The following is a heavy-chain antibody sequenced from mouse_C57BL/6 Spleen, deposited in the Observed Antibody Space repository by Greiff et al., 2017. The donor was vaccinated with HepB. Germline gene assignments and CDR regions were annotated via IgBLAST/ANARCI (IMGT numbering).Heavy chain of an antibody. J-gene: IGHJ3*01. Sequence: VKLQESGAELVRPGASVKLSCKASGYTFTDYYINWVKQRPGQGLEWIARIYPGSGNTYYNEKFKGKATLTAEKSSSTAYMQLSSLTSEDSAVYFCARWDDGLFAYWGQGTLVTVSA. CDR2: IYPGSGNT. CDR3: ARWDDGLFAY. D-gene: IGHD2-3*01. V-gene: IGHV1-76*01. CDR1: GYTFTDYY.